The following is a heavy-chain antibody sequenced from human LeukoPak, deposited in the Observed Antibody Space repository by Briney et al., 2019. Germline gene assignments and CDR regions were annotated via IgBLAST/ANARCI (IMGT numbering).Heavy chain of an antibody. CDR1: GFTFSDYY. V-gene: IGHV3-11*06. D-gene: IGHD5-18*01. CDR3: ARELRGYSYGHRATCFDY. Sequence: GGSLRLSCAASGFTFSDYYMSWIRQAPGKGLEWVSYISSSSSYTNYADSVKGRFTISRDNAKNSLYLQMNSLRAGDTAVYYCARELRGYSYGHRATCFDYWGQGTLVTVSS. J-gene: IGHJ4*02. CDR2: ISSSSSYT.